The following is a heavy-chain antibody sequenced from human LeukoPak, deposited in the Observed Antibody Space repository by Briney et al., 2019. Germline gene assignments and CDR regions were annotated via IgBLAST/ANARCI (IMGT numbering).Heavy chain of an antibody. D-gene: IGHD3-10*01. V-gene: IGHV4-34*01. J-gene: IGHJ2*01. CDR3: ARGYYPPRWYFDL. Sequence: SETLSLTCALYGGSFSSYSWGWTWIRQTPEKGLEWIGEIIEKGNANYNPSLKSRVTIDLDTSKNQFSLKLTSMTAADTAMYYCARGYYPPRWYFDLWGRGTLVTVSS. CDR1: GGSFSSYS. CDR2: IIEKGNA.